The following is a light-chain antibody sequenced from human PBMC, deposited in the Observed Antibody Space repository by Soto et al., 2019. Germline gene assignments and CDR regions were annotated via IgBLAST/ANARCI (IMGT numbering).Light chain of an antibody. J-gene: IGKJ5*01. CDR2: DAS. CDR1: QSVSSY. Sequence: EIVLTQSPATLSLSPGERATLSCRASQSVSSYLAWYQQKPGQAPRLLIYDASNRATGIPARFSGSGSGTDFGLTISSLEPEDFAVYYCQQRSNWPTFGQGTRLEIK. V-gene: IGKV3-11*01. CDR3: QQRSNWPT.